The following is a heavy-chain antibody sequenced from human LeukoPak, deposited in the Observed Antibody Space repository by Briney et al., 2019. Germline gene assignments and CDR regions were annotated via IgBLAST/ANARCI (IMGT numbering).Heavy chain of an antibody. CDR3: ARNFWSGYYSQFDY. V-gene: IGHV1-2*02. J-gene: IGHJ4*02. CDR1: GYTFTGYY. Sequence: ASVKVSCKASGYTFTGYYMHWVRQAPGQGLEWMGWINPNSGGTNYAQKFQGRVTMTRDTSNSTAYMELSRLRADDTAVYYCARNFWSGYYSQFDYWGQGTLVTVSS. CDR2: INPNSGGT. D-gene: IGHD3-3*01.